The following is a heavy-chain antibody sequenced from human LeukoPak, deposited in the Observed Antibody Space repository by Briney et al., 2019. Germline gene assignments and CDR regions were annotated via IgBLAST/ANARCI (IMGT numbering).Heavy chain of an antibody. Sequence: SETLSLTCAVYGGSFSGYYWSWIRQPPGKGLEWIGEINHRGSTNYNPSLKSRVTISVDTSKNQFSLKLSSVTAADTAVYYCARGGKWLRSDFDYWGQGTLVTVSS. CDR1: GGSFSGYY. CDR3: ARGGKWLRSDFDY. J-gene: IGHJ4*02. D-gene: IGHD5-12*01. CDR2: INHRGST. V-gene: IGHV4-34*01.